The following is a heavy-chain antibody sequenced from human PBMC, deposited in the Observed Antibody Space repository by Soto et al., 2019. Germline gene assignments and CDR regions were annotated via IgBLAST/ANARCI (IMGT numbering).Heavy chain of an antibody. V-gene: IGHV3-23*01. CDR2: VSGSDGTT. CDR3: AKRAVPSTIWGLFDY. J-gene: IGHJ4*02. Sequence: EVQLLDSGGGLVQPGGSLRLSCAASGFTFSSYPMSWVRQAPGKGLEWVSTVSGSDGTTYYEDSVKGRFTISRDNYRNTLYLQMNSLRAEDTAVYYCAKRAVPSTIWGLFDYWGQGTLVTVSS. D-gene: IGHD3-16*01. CDR1: GFTFSSYP.